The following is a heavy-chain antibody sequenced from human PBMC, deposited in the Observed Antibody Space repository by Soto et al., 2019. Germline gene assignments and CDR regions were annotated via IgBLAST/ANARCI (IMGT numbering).Heavy chain of an antibody. CDR1: GFTFSSYA. J-gene: IGHJ4*02. D-gene: IGHD6-13*01. CDR3: AKDGSVAAAGGPFSQPYDY. V-gene: IGHV3-23*01. Sequence: GGSLRLSCAASGFTFSSYAMSWVRQAPGKGLEWVSAISGSGGSTYYADSVKGRFTISRDNSKNTLYLQMNSLRAEDTAVYYCAKDGSVAAAGGPFSQPYDYWGQGTLVTVSS. CDR2: ISGSGGST.